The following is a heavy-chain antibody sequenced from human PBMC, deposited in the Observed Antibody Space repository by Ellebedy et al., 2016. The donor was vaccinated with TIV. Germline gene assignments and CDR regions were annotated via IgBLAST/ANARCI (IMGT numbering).Heavy chain of an antibody. J-gene: IGHJ4*02. V-gene: IGHV4-4*08. D-gene: IGHD6-19*01. CDR1: GDSISRYY. CDR2: VSPSGST. Sequence: SETLSLTCSVSGDSISRYYWNWIRQPPGKGLEWIGFVSPSGSTSYNPLLKSRVTMSVDTSKHHFSLNLNSMTAADTAVYYCASRSVAGSFDDWGQGLLVTVSS. CDR3: ASRSVAGSFDD.